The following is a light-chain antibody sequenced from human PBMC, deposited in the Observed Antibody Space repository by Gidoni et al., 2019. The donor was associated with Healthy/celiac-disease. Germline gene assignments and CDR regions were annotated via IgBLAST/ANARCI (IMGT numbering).Light chain of an antibody. CDR3: QQYNSYWT. V-gene: IGKV1-5*01. J-gene: IGKJ1*01. CDR1: QSISSW. CDR2: DAS. Sequence: DIQMTPSLSTLSASVGDRVTITCRASQSISSWLAWYQQKPGKAPKLLIYDASSLESGVPSRFSGSGSGTEFTLTISSLQPDDFATYYCQQYNSYWTFGQGTKVEIK.